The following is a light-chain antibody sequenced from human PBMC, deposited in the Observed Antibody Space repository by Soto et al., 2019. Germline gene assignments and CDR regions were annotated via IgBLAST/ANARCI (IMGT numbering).Light chain of an antibody. Sequence: DIQMTQSPSSLSASVGDRVTITCRVSQSISSYLNWYQQKPGKAPKLLIYAASSLQSGVPSRFSGSGSGTDFTLTISSLQPEDFATYYCQQSYSTPITFGQVTRLEIK. V-gene: IGKV1-39*01. CDR3: QQSYSTPIT. CDR2: AAS. J-gene: IGKJ5*01. CDR1: QSISSY.